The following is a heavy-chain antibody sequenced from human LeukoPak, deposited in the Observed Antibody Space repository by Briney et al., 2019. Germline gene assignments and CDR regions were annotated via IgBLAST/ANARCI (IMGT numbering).Heavy chain of an antibody. CDR2: MNPNSGNT. CDR3: AKDLGPGSMATSPGFDY. Sequence: ASVKVSCKASGYTFTSYDINWVRQATGQGLEWMGWMNPNSGNTGYAQKFQGRVTMTRNTSISTAYMELSSLRSEDTAVYYCAKDLGPGSMATSPGFDYWGQGTLVTVSS. CDR1: GYTFTSYD. V-gene: IGHV1-8*01. J-gene: IGHJ4*02. D-gene: IGHD5-24*01.